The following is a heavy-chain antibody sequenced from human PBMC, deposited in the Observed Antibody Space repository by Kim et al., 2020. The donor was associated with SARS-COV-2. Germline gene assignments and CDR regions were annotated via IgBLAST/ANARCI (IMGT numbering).Heavy chain of an antibody. D-gene: IGHD4-17*01. J-gene: IGHJ4*02. Sequence: GESLKISCKGSGYSFTSYWIGWVRQMPGKGLEWMGIIYPGDSDTRYSPSFQGQVTISVDKSISTAYLQWSSLKASDTAMYYCARAYYGDYEAGDERIDYWGQGTLVTVSS. CDR1: GYSFTSYW. CDR3: ARAYYGDYEAGDERIDY. CDR2: IYPGDSDT. V-gene: IGHV5-51*01.